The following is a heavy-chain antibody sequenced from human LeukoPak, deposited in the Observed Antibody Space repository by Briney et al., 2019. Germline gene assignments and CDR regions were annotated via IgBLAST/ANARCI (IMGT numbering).Heavy chain of an antibody. D-gene: IGHD5-18*01. Sequence: ASVKVSCKASGYTFTSYAMHWVRQAPGQRLEWMGWINAGNGNTKYSRKFQGRVTITRDTSASTAYMELSSLRSEDTAVYYCARDGVDTATASFDYWGQGTLVTVSS. CDR3: ARDGVDTATASFDY. CDR1: GYTFTSYA. J-gene: IGHJ4*02. V-gene: IGHV1-3*01. CDR2: INAGNGNT.